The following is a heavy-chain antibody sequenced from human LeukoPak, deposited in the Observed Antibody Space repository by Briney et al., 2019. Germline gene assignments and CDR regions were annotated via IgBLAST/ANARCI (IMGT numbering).Heavy chain of an antibody. V-gene: IGHV3-23*01. CDR1: GFTFSSYT. Sequence: AGGSLRLSCAASGFTFSSYTMSWVRQAPGKGLEWVSTITTSDGNTYYADSVKGRFTISRDNSKNTLYLQMNSLRAEDTAVYFCAKGAGGWAPFDHWGQGTLVTVSS. J-gene: IGHJ4*02. CDR3: AKGAGGWAPFDH. D-gene: IGHD6-19*01. CDR2: ITTSDGNT.